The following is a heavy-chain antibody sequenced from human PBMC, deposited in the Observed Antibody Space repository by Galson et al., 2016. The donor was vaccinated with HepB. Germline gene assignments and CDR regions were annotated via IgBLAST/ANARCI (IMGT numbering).Heavy chain of an antibody. J-gene: IGHJ4*02. D-gene: IGHD3-16*01. CDR3: TRGGVFKKEDDY. CDR2: ISYDGSNK. CDR1: GFTFSSYG. Sequence: SLRLSCAASGFTFSSYGMHWVRQAPGKGLEWVADISYDGSNKYYADSVKGRFTISRDNSKNTLYLQMNSLRADDTAVYYCTRGGVFKKEDDYWGQGTLVTVSS. V-gene: IGHV3-30*03.